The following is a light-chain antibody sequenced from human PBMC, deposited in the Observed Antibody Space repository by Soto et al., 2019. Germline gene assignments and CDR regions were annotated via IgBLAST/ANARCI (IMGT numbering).Light chain of an antibody. V-gene: IGKV1-5*03. Sequence: DIQMTQSPSTLSASVGDRVTITCRASQSISSWLAWYQQKPGKAPKLLIYKASSLESGVPSRFSGSGSGTEFTLTISSLQPDDFATYYCQQYNSLGTFGGGTKLEIK. J-gene: IGKJ4*01. CDR2: KAS. CDR3: QQYNSLGT. CDR1: QSISSW.